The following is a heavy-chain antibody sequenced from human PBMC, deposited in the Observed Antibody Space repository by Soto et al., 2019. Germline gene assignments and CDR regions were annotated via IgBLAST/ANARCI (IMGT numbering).Heavy chain of an antibody. V-gene: IGHV4-59*01. D-gene: IGHD3-10*01. CDR1: GGSITSSY. J-gene: IGHJ4*02. CDR2: VYSSGST. Sequence: PSETLSLTCTVSGGSITSSYWSWIRKSPGKGLEWIGYVYSSGSTNYNPSLKSRVTMSVDTSKNQFYLNLSYVTAADTAVYYCAKLERGSGEYYLDYWDRGTLVTVSS. CDR3: AKLERGSGEYYLDY.